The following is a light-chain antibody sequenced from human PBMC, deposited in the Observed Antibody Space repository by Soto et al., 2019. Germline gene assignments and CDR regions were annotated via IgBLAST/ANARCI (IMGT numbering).Light chain of an antibody. Sequence: EIVLTQSPATLSLSPGERATLSCRASQSVSSYLAWYQQKPGQAPRPLIFNASNRPTSIPARFSGSGSGTDFTLTISSLEPEDFAVYYCQQRSNWPTFGQGTRLEIK. CDR3: QQRSNWPT. CDR2: NAS. V-gene: IGKV3-11*01. J-gene: IGKJ5*01. CDR1: QSVSSY.